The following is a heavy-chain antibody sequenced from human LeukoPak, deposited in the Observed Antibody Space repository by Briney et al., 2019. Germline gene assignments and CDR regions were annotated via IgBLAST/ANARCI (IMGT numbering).Heavy chain of an antibody. CDR3: ARISGEFDFDY. V-gene: IGHV4-59*08. CDR2: IYYSGST. D-gene: IGHD3-10*01. J-gene: IGHJ4*02. CDR1: GGSISSYY. Sequence: PSETLSLTCTVSGGSISSYYWSWIRQPPGKGLEWIGYIYYSGSTNYNPSLKSRVTISVDTSKNQFSLKLSSVTAADTAVYYCARISGEFDFDYWGQGTLVTVSS.